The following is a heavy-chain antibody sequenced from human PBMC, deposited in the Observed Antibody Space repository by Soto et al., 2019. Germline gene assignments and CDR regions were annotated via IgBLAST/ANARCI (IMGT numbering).Heavy chain of an antibody. V-gene: IGHV4-59*01. CDR1: GGSISSYY. D-gene: IGHD3-10*01. Sequence: SETLSLTCTVSGGSISSYYWSWIRQPPGKGLEWIGYIYYSGSTNYNPSLKSRVTISVDTSKNQFSLKLSSVTAADTAVYYCARADRGGDGYNFDYWGQGTLVTVSS. CDR2: IYYSGST. CDR3: ARADRGGDGYNFDY. J-gene: IGHJ4*02.